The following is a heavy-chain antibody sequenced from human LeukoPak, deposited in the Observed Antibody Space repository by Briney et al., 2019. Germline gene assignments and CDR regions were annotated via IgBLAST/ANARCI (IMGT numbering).Heavy chain of an antibody. V-gene: IGHV4-61*09. Sequence: MSSETLSLTCTVSGDSISIGSYYWSWLRQPAGKGLEWIGHVNTTGSTKYNPSLKSRVTISVDTSNNQFSLKVSSVTAADTAVYYCARDWDYWGQGTLVTVSS. CDR2: VNTTGST. CDR1: GDSISIGSYY. J-gene: IGHJ4*02. CDR3: ARDWDY.